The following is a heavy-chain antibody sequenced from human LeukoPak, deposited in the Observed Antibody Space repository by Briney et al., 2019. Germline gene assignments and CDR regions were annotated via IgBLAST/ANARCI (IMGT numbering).Heavy chain of an antibody. Sequence: GGSLRLSCAASILTFSRYGMHRVRQAPGKGLESVAIISHDGSKKYYAESVKGRFTISRDNSKNTLSLQMDSLRADDTALYYCAKRNYYYGLDVWGQGTTVTVS. CDR2: ISHDGSKK. CDR1: ILTFSRYG. J-gene: IGHJ6*02. CDR3: AKRNYYYGLDV. V-gene: IGHV3-30*18.